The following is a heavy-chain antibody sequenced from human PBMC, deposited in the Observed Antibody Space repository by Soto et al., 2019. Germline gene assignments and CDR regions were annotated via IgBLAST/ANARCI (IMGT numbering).Heavy chain of an antibody. CDR1: GCTFSSYA. CDR2: IIPIFGTA. V-gene: IGHV1-69*13. D-gene: IGHD1-26*01. Sequence: ASVKVSCKASGCTFSSYAISWVRQAPGQGLEWMGGIIPIFGTANYAQKFQGRVTITADESTSTAYMELSSLRSEETAVYYCARDRAVWELLSSDYGMDVWGQGTTVTVSS. J-gene: IGHJ6*02. CDR3: ARDRAVWELLSSDYGMDV.